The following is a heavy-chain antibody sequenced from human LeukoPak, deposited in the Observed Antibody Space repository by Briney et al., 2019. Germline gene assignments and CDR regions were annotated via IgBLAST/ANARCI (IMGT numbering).Heavy chain of an antibody. Sequence: GGSLRLSCVASGSTVSSNYMTWVRQAPGKGLEWVSVIYTGGTPYYADSVKGRFTISRDISKNTVYLQMNSLRVEDTAVYFCARGAATGPTLGLDYWGQGTLVTVSS. CDR2: IYTGGTP. CDR1: GSTVSSNY. J-gene: IGHJ4*02. V-gene: IGHV3-53*01. CDR3: ARGAATGPTLGLDY. D-gene: IGHD6-13*01.